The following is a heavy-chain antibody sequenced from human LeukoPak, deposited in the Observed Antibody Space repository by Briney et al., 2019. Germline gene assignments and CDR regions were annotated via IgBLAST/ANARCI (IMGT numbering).Heavy chain of an antibody. D-gene: IGHD4-17*01. CDR3: AREGYGDYGFDY. V-gene: IGHV4-30-2*01. CDR1: GGSISSGGYS. J-gene: IGHJ4*02. CDR2: IYHSGST. Sequence: TSETLSFTCAVSGGSISSGGYSWSWIRQPPGKGLEWIGYIYHSGSTYYNPSLKSRVTISVDRSKNQFSLKLSSVTAADTAVYYCAREGYGDYGFDYWGQGTLVTVSS.